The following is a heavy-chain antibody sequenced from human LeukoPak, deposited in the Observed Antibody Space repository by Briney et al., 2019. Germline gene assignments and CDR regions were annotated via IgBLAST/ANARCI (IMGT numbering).Heavy chain of an antibody. J-gene: IGHJ6*02. V-gene: IGHV1-24*01. CDR1: GYTLTELS. D-gene: IGHD6-19*01. Sequence: ASVKVSCKVSGYTLTELSMHWVRQAPGRGLEWMGGFDPEDGETIYAQKFQGRVTMTEDTSTDTAYMELSSLRSEDTAVYYCATRAVAGTREYYYYGMDVWGQGTTVTVSS. CDR3: ATRAVAGTREYYYYGMDV. CDR2: FDPEDGET.